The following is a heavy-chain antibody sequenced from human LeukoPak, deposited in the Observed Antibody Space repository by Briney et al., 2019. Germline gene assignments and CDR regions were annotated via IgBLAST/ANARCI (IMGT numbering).Heavy chain of an antibody. Sequence: TSETLSLTCAVYGGSFSGYYWSWIRQHPGKGLEWIGYIYYSGSTYYNPSLKSRVTISVDTSKNQFSLKLSSVTAADTAVYYCANYSYGRFDYWGQGTLVTVSS. D-gene: IGHD5-18*01. J-gene: IGHJ4*02. V-gene: IGHV4-31*11. CDR1: GGSFSGYY. CDR3: ANYSYGRFDY. CDR2: IYYSGST.